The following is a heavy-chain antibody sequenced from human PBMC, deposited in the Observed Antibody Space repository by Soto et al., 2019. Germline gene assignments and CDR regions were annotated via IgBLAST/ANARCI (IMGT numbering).Heavy chain of an antibody. V-gene: IGHV1-2*02. Sequence: XSVKVACKASGYPFTCYYTHRCRKAAGEGLEWRGWINPSSGDTNFAKRFQGRVTMTSDTSISTFYMEIKILNSDETAVYLCAKDRQYGEYGYNCEYWGQGTLVNVS. CDR2: INPSSGDT. CDR3: AKDRQYGEYGYNCEY. J-gene: IGHJ4*02. CDR1: GYPFTCYY. D-gene: IGHD5-12*01.